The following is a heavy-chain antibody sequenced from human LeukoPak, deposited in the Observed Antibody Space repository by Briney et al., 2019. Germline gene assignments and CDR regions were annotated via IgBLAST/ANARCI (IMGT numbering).Heavy chain of an antibody. Sequence: GGSLRLSCAASGFTFSSYGMHWVRQAPGKGLEWVAFIRYDGSNKYYADSVKGRFTISRDNSKNTLYLQMNSLRAEDTAVYYCAKGTTQVESGGVDIVTFFDYWGQGTLVTVSS. CDR1: GFTFSSYG. J-gene: IGHJ4*02. CDR3: AKGTTQVESGGVDIVTFFDY. V-gene: IGHV3-30*02. D-gene: IGHD5-12*01. CDR2: IRYDGSNK.